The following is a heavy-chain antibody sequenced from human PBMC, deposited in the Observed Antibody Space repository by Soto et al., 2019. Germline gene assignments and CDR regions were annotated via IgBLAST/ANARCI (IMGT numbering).Heavy chain of an antibody. CDR2: IYYSGST. CDR1: GGSISSGGYY. J-gene: IGHJ3*02. Sequence: SETLSLTCTVSGGSISSGGYYWSLIRQHPGKGLEWIGYIYYSGSTYYNPSLKSRVTISVDTSKNQFSLKLSSVTAADTAVYYCARDRRAYYYDSSGPIEDAFDIWGQGTMVTVSS. D-gene: IGHD3-22*01. V-gene: IGHV4-31*03. CDR3: ARDRRAYYYDSSGPIEDAFDI.